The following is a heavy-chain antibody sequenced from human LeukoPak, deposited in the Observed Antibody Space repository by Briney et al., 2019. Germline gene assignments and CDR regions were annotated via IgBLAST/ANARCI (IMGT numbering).Heavy chain of an antibody. D-gene: IGHD2-21*02. CDR1: GFTFSSYS. Sequence: GGSLRLSCAASGFTFSSYSMNWVRQAPGKGLEWVSSISSSSSYIYYADSVKGRFTISRDNAKNSLYLQMHSLRAEDTAVYYCARDCGGDCYVKDAFDIWGQGTMVTVSS. V-gene: IGHV3-21*01. CDR3: ARDCGGDCYVKDAFDI. J-gene: IGHJ3*02. CDR2: ISSSSSYI.